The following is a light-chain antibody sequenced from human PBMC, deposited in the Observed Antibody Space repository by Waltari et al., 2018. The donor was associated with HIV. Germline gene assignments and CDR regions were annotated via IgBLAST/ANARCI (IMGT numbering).Light chain of an antibody. J-gene: IGLJ3*02. CDR3: AAWDDSLNAWV. CDR2: NNN. CDR1: SSNIGSNT. Sequence: QSVVPQPPSASGTPGQRVTISCSGSSSNIGSNTINWFQQLPGTAPKLLSYNNNLRPSGVPDRFSGSKSGTSASLAISGLQSDDEADFYCAAWDDSLNAWVFGGGTKLTVL. V-gene: IGLV1-44*01.